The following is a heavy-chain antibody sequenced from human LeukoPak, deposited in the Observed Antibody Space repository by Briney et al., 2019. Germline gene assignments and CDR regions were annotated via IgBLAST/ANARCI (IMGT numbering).Heavy chain of an antibody. V-gene: IGHV3-33*01. J-gene: IGHJ6*03. CDR1: GFTFSSYG. CDR3: ARDSSGYANSYYYYYMDV. D-gene: IGHD5-12*01. Sequence: GRSLRLSCAASGFTFSSYGMHWVRQAPGKGLEWVAVIWYDGSNKYCADSVKGRFTISRDNSKNTLYLQMNSLRAEDTAVYYCARDSSGYANSYYYYYMDVWGKGTTVTVSS. CDR2: IWYDGSNK.